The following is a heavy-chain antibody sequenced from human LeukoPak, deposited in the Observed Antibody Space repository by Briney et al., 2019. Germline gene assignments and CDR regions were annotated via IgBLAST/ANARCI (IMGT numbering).Heavy chain of an antibody. V-gene: IGHV3-23*01. D-gene: IGHD3-22*01. CDR1: GFTFSSYA. CDR3: ARYQHLGLLPYYFDY. CDR2: ISGSGGST. J-gene: IGHJ4*02. Sequence: GGSLRLSCAASGFTFSSYAMSWVRQAPGKGLEWVSAISGSGGSTYYADSVKGRFTISRDNSKNTLYLQMNSLRAEDTAVYYCARYQHLGLLPYYFDYWGQGTLVTVSS.